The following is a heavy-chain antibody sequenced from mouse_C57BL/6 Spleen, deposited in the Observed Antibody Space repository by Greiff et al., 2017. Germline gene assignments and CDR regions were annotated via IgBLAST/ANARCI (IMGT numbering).Heavy chain of an antibody. CDR3: TRPDYYGSSYEGFDY. CDR1: GFTFSDAW. J-gene: IGHJ2*01. Sequence: EVMLVESGGGLVQPGGSMKLSCAASGFTFSDAWMDWVRQSPEKGLEWVAEIRNKANNHATYYAESVKGRFTISRDDSKSSVYLQMNSLRAEDPGIYYCTRPDYYGSSYEGFDYWGQGTTLTVSS. D-gene: IGHD1-1*01. V-gene: IGHV6-6*01. CDR2: IRNKANNHAT.